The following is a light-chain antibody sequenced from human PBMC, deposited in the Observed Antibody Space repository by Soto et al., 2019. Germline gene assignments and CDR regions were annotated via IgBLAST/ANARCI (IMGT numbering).Light chain of an antibody. CDR3: QQYGSSPST. V-gene: IGKV3-20*01. J-gene: IGKJ4*01. CDR1: QSVFKNY. Sequence: EIVLTQSPGTLSLSPGERATLSCRASQSVFKNYLAWYQQKPGQAPRLLIYGASTRAAGISDRFSGSGSGTDFTLTVNRLETADFAVYYCQQYGSSPSTFGGGTKVDIK. CDR2: GAS.